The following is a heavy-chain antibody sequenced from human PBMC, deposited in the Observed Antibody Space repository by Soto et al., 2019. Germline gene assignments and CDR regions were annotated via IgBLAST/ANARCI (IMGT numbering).Heavy chain of an antibody. CDR1: GFTFSGVS. CDR2: SSSGSSDT. CDR3: ARVAY. Sequence: PGGSLRLSCEASGFTFSGVSMNWVRQVPGKGLEWVASSSSGSSDTWYADSVKGRFIISRDNAQNSLFLQMNTLRPEDTAMYYCARVAYWGPGTQVTVSS. J-gene: IGHJ4*02. V-gene: IGHV3-21*01.